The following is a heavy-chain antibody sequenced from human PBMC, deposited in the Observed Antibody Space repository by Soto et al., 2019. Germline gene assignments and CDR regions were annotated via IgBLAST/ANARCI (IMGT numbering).Heavy chain of an antibody. CDR1: GFTFSSYA. Sequence: LSCAASGFTFSSYAMHWVRQAPGKGLEWVAVISYDGSNKYYADSVKGRFTISRDNSKNTLYLQMNSLRAEDTAVYYCARDHPPYCGGDCYHYYYYGMDVRGQGTTVTVSS. CDR3: ARDHPPYCGGDCYHYYYYGMDV. J-gene: IGHJ6*02. CDR2: ISYDGSNK. V-gene: IGHV3-30-3*01. D-gene: IGHD2-21*02.